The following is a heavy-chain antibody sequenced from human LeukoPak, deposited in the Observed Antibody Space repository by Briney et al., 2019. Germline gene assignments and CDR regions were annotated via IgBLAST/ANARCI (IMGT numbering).Heavy chain of an antibody. J-gene: IGHJ6*03. CDR1: GYTFTSYY. Sequence: ASVKVSCKASGYTFTSYYIHWVRQAPGQGLEWMGIINPSGGSTNYAQKFQGRVTMTRDTSTSTVYMELSSLRSEDTAVYYCARGVSGSYYYYYMDVWGKGTTVTVSS. CDR3: ARGVSGSYYYYYMDV. V-gene: IGHV1-46*01. D-gene: IGHD1-26*01. CDR2: INPSGGST.